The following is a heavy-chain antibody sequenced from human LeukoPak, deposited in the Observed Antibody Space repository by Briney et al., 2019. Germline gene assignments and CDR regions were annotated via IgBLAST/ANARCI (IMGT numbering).Heavy chain of an antibody. CDR3: VPRHCSSTSCSHDAFDI. CDR1: GFTFSSYA. D-gene: IGHD2-2*01. J-gene: IGHJ3*02. CDR2: ISSNGGST. Sequence: GGSLRLSCSASGFTFSSYAMSWVRQAPGKGLEYVSAISSNGGSTYYADSVKGRFTISRDNSKNTLYLQMSSLRAEDTAVYYCVPRHCSSTSCSHDAFDIWGQGTMVTVSS. V-gene: IGHV3-64D*09.